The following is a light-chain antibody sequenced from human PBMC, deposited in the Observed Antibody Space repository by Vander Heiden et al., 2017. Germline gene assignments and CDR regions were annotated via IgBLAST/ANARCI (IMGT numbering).Light chain of an antibody. V-gene: IGKV3-11*01. CDR2: DAS. CDR1: QSVSSY. Sequence: EIVLTQSPATLSLSPGERATLSCRASQSVSSYLAWYQQKPGQAPRRLIYDASNRATGIPARFGGSGSGTDFTLTISSLEPEDFAVYYCQQRSNWPPTFGGGTKVEIK. CDR3: QQRSNWPPT. J-gene: IGKJ4*01.